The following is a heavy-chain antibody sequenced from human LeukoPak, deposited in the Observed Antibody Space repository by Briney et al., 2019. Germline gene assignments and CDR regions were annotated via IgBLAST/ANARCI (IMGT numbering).Heavy chain of an antibody. CDR2: ISSSGDAT. Sequence: GGSLRLSCAASGFTFSSYSMNWARQAPGKGLEWVSFISSSGDATYYADSVKGRFTVSRDNAKNSLYLQMNSLRAEDTAVYYCARGGPQEMYSAYWGQGTLVTVSS. D-gene: IGHD1-26*01. J-gene: IGHJ4*02. CDR3: ARGGPQEMYSAY. V-gene: IGHV3-21*01. CDR1: GFTFSSYS.